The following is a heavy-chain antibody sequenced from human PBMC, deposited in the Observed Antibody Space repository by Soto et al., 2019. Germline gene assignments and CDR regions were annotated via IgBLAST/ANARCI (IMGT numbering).Heavy chain of an antibody. V-gene: IGHV1-58*01. D-gene: IGHD6-19*01. Sequence: SVKVSCKASGFTFTSSAVQWVRQARGQRLEWIGWIVVGSGNTNYAQKFQERVTITRDMSTSTAYMELSSLRSEDTAVYYCAAQLPGSGWYYEAFDIWGQGTMVTVSS. J-gene: IGHJ3*02. CDR2: IVVGSGNT. CDR1: GFTFTSSA. CDR3: AAQLPGSGWYYEAFDI.